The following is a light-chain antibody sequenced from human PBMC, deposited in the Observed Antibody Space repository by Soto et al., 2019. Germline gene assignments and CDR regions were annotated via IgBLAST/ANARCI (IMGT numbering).Light chain of an antibody. CDR3: QQYGRSSWT. Sequence: EIVVTQSPATLSVSPGERATLSCRASQSVSSNLAWYQQKPGQAPRLLIYGASTRATGIPARFSGSGSGTDFTLTISRLEPEDFAVYYCQQYGRSSWTFGQGTKV. CDR2: GAS. J-gene: IGKJ1*01. V-gene: IGKV3-15*01. CDR1: QSVSSN.